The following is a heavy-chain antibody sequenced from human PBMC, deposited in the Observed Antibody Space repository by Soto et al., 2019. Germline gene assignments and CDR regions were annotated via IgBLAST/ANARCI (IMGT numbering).Heavy chain of an antibody. CDR1: GGSINTYY. J-gene: IGHJ4*02. CDR3: ARGARDYFDILTGYYRTGPEY. D-gene: IGHD3-9*01. V-gene: IGHV4-59*01. Sequence: QLQLQESGPGLVKASETLSLTCTVSGGSINTYYWSWIRQPPGKGLEWIGYIYYSGSTKYNPSLRSRVTISLDTSKNQFSLKLTSVTAADTAVYYCARGARDYFDILTGYYRTGPEYWGQGTLVSVSS. CDR2: IYYSGST.